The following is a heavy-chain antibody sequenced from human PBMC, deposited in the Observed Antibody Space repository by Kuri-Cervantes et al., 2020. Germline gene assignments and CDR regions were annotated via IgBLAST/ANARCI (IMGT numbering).Heavy chain of an antibody. D-gene: IGHD2-2*02. Sequence: GGSLRLSCAASGFTVSSNYMSWVRQAPGKGLEWVSVIYSGGSTYYADSVKGRFTISRDNSKNTLYLQMNSLRAEDTAVYYCARNLRNGVVPAAIRGGYYYGMDVWGQGTTVTVSS. CDR2: IYSGGST. CDR1: GFTVSSNY. J-gene: IGHJ6*02. V-gene: IGHV3-66*02. CDR3: ARNLRNGVVPAAIRGGYYYGMDV.